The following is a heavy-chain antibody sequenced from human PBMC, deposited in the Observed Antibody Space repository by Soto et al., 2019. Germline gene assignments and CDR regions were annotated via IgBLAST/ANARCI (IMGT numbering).Heavy chain of an antibody. V-gene: IGHV4-34*01. CDR3: AREGGSGWTQGNYYYYYYMDV. Sequence: SETLSLTCAVYGGSFSGYYWSWIRQPPGKGLEWIGEINHSGSTNYNPSLKSRVTISVDTSKNQFSLKLSSVTAADTAVYYCAREGGSGWTQGNYYYYYYMDVWGKGTTVTVSS. D-gene: IGHD6-19*01. CDR1: GGSFSGYY. J-gene: IGHJ6*03. CDR2: INHSGST.